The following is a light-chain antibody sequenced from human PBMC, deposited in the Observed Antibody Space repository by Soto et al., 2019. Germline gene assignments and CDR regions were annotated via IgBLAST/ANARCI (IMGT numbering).Light chain of an antibody. Sequence: DIVMTQSPDSLAVSLGERATINFRSIQIVFYRSNNKNYLAWYQQKPGQPPKLLIYWASTRESGVPDRFSGSGSGTDFTLTISSLQAEDVAVYYCQQYYSTPPTFGGGTKVDI. CDR3: QQYYSTPPT. J-gene: IGKJ4*01. CDR1: QIVFYRSNNKNY. V-gene: IGKV4-1*01. CDR2: WAS.